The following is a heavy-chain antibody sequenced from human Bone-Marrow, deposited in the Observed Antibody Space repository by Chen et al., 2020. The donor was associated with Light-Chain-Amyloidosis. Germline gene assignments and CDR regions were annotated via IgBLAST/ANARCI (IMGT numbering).Heavy chain of an antibody. CDR1: GFPFSGYS. CDR2: ISGSGNTI. D-gene: IGHD1-1*01. Sequence: VRLVESGGGLVQPGGSLRLSCAASGFPFSGYSMNWVRQTPGKGLEWISYISGSGNTIFYATSVKGRFTISRDNAKSSLYLQMNRLTAEDTAVYYCVRDRPLRYALPAPFDYWGQGTLVTVSS. J-gene: IGHJ4*02. CDR3: VRDRPLRYALPAPFDY. V-gene: IGHV3-48*04.